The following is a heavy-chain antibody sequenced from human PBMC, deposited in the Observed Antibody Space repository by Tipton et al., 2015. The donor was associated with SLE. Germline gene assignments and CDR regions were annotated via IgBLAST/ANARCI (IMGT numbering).Heavy chain of an antibody. V-gene: IGHV3-21*01. CDR3: TREGTTGDYFDY. J-gene: IGHJ4*02. D-gene: IGHD1-7*01. CDR1: GFTFSRCT. Sequence: SLRLSCAASGFTFSRCTVNWVRQAPGKGLEWVSSISSGTTYIYYADSVKGRFTISRDNAKNSLYLQMNSLRVEDTAVYYCTREGTTGDYFDYWGQGSLVAVSS. CDR2: ISSGTTYI.